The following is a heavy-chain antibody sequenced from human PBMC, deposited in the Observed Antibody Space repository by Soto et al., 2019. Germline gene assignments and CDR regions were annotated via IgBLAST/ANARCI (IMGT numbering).Heavy chain of an antibody. J-gene: IGHJ3*02. V-gene: IGHV4-31*03. CDR3: ARWSVVVTLGFDI. Sequence: SETLSLTCTVSGGSISSGGYYWSWIRQHPGKGLEGIGYIYYSGCTYYNPSLKSRVTISVDTSKNQFSLKLSSVTAADTAGYYCARWSVVVTLGFDIGGQGTMVTVSS. CDR2: IYYSGCT. D-gene: IGHD2-21*02. CDR1: GGSISSGGYY.